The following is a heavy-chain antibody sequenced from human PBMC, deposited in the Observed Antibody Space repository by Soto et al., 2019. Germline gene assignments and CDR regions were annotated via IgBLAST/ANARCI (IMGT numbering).Heavy chain of an antibody. V-gene: IGHV3-23*01. J-gene: IGHJ4*02. Sequence: EVQLLESGGGLVRPGGSLRLSCTASGFSFSSYALSWVRQAPGKGLEWVSTISGSDGKTYYADSVKGRFSISRDTSKTTLYLEMTSLRVEDTAVYYCARWSFLDSWGQGTRVTVS. CDR1: GFSFSSYA. D-gene: IGHD1-26*01. CDR2: ISGSDGKT. CDR3: ARWSFLDS.